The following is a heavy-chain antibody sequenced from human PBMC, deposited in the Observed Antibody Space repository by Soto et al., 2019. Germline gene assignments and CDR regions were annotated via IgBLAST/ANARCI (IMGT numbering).Heavy chain of an antibody. CDR3: AVAGYDP. V-gene: IGHV3-33*01. J-gene: IGHJ5*02. D-gene: IGHD2-15*01. CDR1: GFTFSSYG. CDR2: IWYDGSNK. Sequence: QVQLVESGGGVVQPGRSLRLSCAASGFTFSSYGMHWVRQAPGKGLEWVAVIWYDGSNKYYADSVKGRFTISRDNSKNTLYLQMSSRRAEDSAVYYCAVAGYDPWGQGTLVTVSS.